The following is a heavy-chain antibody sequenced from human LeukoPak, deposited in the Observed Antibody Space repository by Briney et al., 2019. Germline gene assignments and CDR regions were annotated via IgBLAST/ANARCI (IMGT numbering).Heavy chain of an antibody. J-gene: IGHJ4*02. Sequence: PGGSLRLSCAASGFKFSSYSMKWVRQAPGKGLEWVSFISSSSSYIYYAESVKGRFTISRDNAKNSLYLQMNSLRAEDTAVYYCARDRGYGYVGVMATKGYFDYWGQGTLVTVSS. V-gene: IGHV3-21*01. CDR3: ARDRGYGYVGVMATKGYFDY. CDR2: ISSSSSYI. CDR1: GFKFSSYS. D-gene: IGHD5-18*01.